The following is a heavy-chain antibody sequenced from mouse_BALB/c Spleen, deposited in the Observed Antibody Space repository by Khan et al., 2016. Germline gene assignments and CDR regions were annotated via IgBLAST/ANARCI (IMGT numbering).Heavy chain of an antibody. D-gene: IGHD1-1*02. J-gene: IGHJ2*01. CDR2: IFPGDGDT. V-gene: IGHV1-80*01. Sequence: VQLQESGADLVRPRSSVKISCKASGFAFSIYWMNWVKQRPGQGLEWIGQIFPGDGDTDYNGKFKGKATLTADESSSTAYMQLSNLTSEDSAVYFSARGGGRGFDYWGQGTTLTVSS. CDR3: ARGGGRGFDY. CDR1: GFAFSIYW.